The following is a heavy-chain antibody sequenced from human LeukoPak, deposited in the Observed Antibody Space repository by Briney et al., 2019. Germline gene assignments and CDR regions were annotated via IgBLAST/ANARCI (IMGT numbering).Heavy chain of an antibody. V-gene: IGHV3-74*01. CDR2: INTDGSGT. Sequence: GGSLRLSCAASGFTFSYYWMHWVRQAPGKGLVQVSRINTDGSGTHYADSVKGRFTISRDNAKNSLYLQMNSLRAEDTAVYYCATYYYGSGSYPFPFDYWGQGTLVTVSS. CDR3: ATYYYGSGSYPFPFDY. J-gene: IGHJ4*02. D-gene: IGHD3-10*01. CDR1: GFTFSYYW.